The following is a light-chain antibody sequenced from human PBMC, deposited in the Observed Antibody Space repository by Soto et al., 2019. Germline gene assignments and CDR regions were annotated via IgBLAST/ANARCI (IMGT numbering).Light chain of an antibody. J-gene: IGLJ3*02. CDR1: SSNIGAGYD. Sequence: QSVLTQPPSVSGAPGQTVTISCTWTSSNIGAGYDVHWYQQGLDKAPKLVIYAFTSRPSGVPDRFSGSRSASSASLTVTGLQAEDEADYYCQSYDIRLSAGVFGGGTKLTVL. CDR3: QSYDIRLSAGV. CDR2: AFT. V-gene: IGLV1-40*01.